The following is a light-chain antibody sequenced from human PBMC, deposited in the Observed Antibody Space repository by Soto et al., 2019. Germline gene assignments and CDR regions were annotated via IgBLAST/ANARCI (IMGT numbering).Light chain of an antibody. CDR1: SSDVGGYNY. V-gene: IGLV2-14*01. CDR2: EVT. CDR3: SSYTSSSTYV. Sequence: QSALTQPASVSGSPGQSITISCTGTSSDVGGYNYVAWYQQHPGKAPKLMISEVTDRPSGVSNRFSGSKSGNTASLTISGLQAEDEAHYYCSSYTSSSTYVFGPGTKLTVL. J-gene: IGLJ1*01.